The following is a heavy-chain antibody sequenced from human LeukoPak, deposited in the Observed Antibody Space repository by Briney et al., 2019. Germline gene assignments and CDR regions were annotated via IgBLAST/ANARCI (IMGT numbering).Heavy chain of an antibody. CDR1: GFTFSSYS. CDR2: ISSSSSYI. V-gene: IGHV3-21*01. D-gene: IGHD4-17*01. J-gene: IGHJ4*02. Sequence: PGGSLRLSCAASGFTFSSYSMNWVRQAPGKGLEWVSSISSSSSYIYYADSVKGRFTISRDNAKNSLYLQMNSLRAEATAVYYCAREMTTVTPVGYWGQGTLVTVSS. CDR3: AREMTTVTPVGY.